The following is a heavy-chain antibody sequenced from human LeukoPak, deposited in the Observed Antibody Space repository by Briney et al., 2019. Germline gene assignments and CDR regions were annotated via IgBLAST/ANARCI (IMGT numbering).Heavy chain of an antibody. CDR2: INTNTGNP. CDR1: GYTFTSYA. D-gene: IGHD2-2*02. Sequence: ASVKASCKASGYTFTSYAMNWVRQAPGQGLEWMGWINTNTGNPTYAQGFTGRFVFSLDTSVSTAYLQISSLKAEDTAVYYCAREIVVPAPIPAAFDIWGQGTMVTVSS. J-gene: IGHJ3*02. CDR3: AREIVVPAPIPAAFDI. V-gene: IGHV7-4-1*02.